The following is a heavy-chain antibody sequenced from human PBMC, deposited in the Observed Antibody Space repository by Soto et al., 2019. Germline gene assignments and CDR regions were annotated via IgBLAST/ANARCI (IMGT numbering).Heavy chain of an antibody. V-gene: IGHV1-18*01. D-gene: IGHD3-22*01. CDR1: GYTFTSYG. CDR2: ISAYNGNT. CDR3: ARDEYYYDSSGYYPTDY. J-gene: IGHJ4*02. Sequence: ASVKVSFKASGYTFTSYGISWVRQAPGQGLEWMGWISAYNGNTNYAQKLQGRVTMTTDTSTSTAYMELRSLRSDDTAVYYCARDEYYYDSSGYYPTDYWGQGTLVTVSS.